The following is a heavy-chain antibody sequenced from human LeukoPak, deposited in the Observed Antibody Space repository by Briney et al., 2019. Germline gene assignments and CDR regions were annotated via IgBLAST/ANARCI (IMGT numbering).Heavy chain of an antibody. CDR2: TYYRSKWYN. Sequence: SQTLSLTCAISGDSVSSNSAGWNWIRQSPSRGLAWLGRTYYRSKWYNDYAVSVKSRITINPDTSKNQFSLQLNSVTPEDTAVYYCAREGRSSLKVLLWFGELFSPYYYFMDVWGKGTTVTVSS. D-gene: IGHD3-10*01. V-gene: IGHV6-1*01. J-gene: IGHJ6*03. CDR1: GDSVSSNSAG. CDR3: AREGRSSLKVLLWFGELFSPYYYFMDV.